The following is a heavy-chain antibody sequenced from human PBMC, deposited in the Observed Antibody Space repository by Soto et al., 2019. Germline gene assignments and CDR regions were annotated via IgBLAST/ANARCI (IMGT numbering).Heavy chain of an antibody. J-gene: IGHJ3*02. CDR3: ARVQYYDSSGYIYYAFDI. Sequence: SETLSLTCAVSGGSISSGVYSWGWIRQPPGKGLEWIGSIYHSGSTYYNPSLKSRVTISVDTSKNQFSLKLSSVTAADTAVYYCARVQYYDSSGYIYYAFDIWGQGTMVTVSS. D-gene: IGHD3-22*01. CDR2: IYHSGST. CDR1: GGSISSGVYS. V-gene: IGHV4-39*07.